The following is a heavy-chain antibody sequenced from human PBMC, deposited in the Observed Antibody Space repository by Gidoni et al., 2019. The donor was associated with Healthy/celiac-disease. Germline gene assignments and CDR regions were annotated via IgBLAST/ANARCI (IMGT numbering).Heavy chain of an antibody. V-gene: IGHV3-21*01. Sequence: EVQLVESGGGLVKPGGSLRLSCAASGFTFSSYSMHWVRQAPGKGLEWVSAISSSSSYIDYEDSVKGRFTISRDNAKNSLYLQMNSLRAEDTAVYYWARASYPTYDILTGYYPAFDYWGQGTLVTVSS. CDR2: ISSSSSYI. D-gene: IGHD3-9*01. CDR1: GFTFSSYS. J-gene: IGHJ4*02. CDR3: ARASYPTYDILTGYYPAFDY.